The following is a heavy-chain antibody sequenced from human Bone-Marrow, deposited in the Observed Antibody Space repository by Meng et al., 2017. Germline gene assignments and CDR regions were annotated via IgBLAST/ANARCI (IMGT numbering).Heavy chain of an antibody. D-gene: IGHD3-10*01. J-gene: IGHJ3*02. CDR3: ARVLTMVRGDFDI. CDR1: GGTFSSYA. V-gene: IGHV1-69*05. Sequence: SVKVSCKASGGTFSSYAISWVRQAPGQGLEWMGGITPIFGTANYAQKFQGRVTITTDESTSTAYMELSSLRSEDTAVYYCARVLTMVRGDFDIWGQGTMVTVSS. CDR2: ITPIFGTA.